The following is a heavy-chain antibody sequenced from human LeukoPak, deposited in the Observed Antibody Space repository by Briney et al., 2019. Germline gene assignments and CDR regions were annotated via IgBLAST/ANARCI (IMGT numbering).Heavy chain of an antibody. CDR1: GYTLTELS. CDR3: ATPAGGDLYYYGMDV. CDR2: FDPEDGET. D-gene: IGHD1-14*01. V-gene: IGHV1-24*01. Sequence: ASVKVSCKVSGYTLTELSIHWVRQAPGKGLEWMGGFDPEDGETIYAQKFQGRITMTEDTSTDTAYMELSGLRSEDTAVYYCATPAGGDLYYYGMDVWGQGTTVTVSS. J-gene: IGHJ6*02.